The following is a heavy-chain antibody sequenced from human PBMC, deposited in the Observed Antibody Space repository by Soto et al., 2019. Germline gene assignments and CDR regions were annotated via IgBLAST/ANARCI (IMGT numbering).Heavy chain of an antibody. J-gene: IGHJ3*02. CDR1: GGSISSRSYY. Sequence: SETLSLTCTVSGGSISSRSYYWGWIRQPPGKGLEWIGSIYYSGSTYYNPSLKSRVTISVDTSKNQFSLKLSSVTAADTAVYYCATQITMIVVVNRKEASDAFDIWGQGTMVTVSS. CDR3: ATQITMIVVVNRKEASDAFDI. CDR2: IYYSGST. D-gene: IGHD3-22*01. V-gene: IGHV4-39*01.